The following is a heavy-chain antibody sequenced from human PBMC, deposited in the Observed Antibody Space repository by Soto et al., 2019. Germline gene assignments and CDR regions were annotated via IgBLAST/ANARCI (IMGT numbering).Heavy chain of an antibody. CDR1: GYTFISHG. J-gene: IGHJ6*02. V-gene: IGHV1-18*04. CDR3: ARVASSIVVVPDYGMDV. D-gene: IGHD2-15*01. CDR2: ISGKNGNT. Sequence: QVQLVQSGVEVKKPGASVKVSCKASGYTFISHGISWVRQAPGQGLEWMGWISGKNGNTNYAPKLKGSVTLTTDTSTSTAYMELRSLRSDDTAVYYCARVASSIVVVPDYGMDVWGQGTTVTVSS.